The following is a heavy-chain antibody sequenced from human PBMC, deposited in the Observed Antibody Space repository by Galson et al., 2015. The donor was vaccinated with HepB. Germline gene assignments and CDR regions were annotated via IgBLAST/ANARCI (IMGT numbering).Heavy chain of an antibody. CDR2: ISSSSSYT. CDR1: GFTFSDYY. J-gene: IGHJ6*02. D-gene: IGHD3-16*01. CDR3: ARVRVDYVWGSYEELYGMDV. V-gene: IGHV3-11*06. Sequence: SLRLSCAASGFTFSDYYMSWIRQAPGKGLEWVSYISSSSSYTNYADSVKGRFTISRDNAKNSLYLQMNSLRAEDTAVYYCARVRVDYVWGSYEELYGMDVWGQGTTVTVSS.